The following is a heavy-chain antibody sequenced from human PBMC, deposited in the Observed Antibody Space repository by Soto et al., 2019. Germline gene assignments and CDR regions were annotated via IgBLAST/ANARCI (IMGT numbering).Heavy chain of an antibody. J-gene: IGHJ4*02. V-gene: IGHV4-4*02. CDR2: IYHSGAT. CDR3: ARDLGTGTDY. Sequence: QVQLQESGPGLVKPSGTLSLTCAVSGDSITSSNWWSWVRQAPGKGLEWIGEIYHSGATTNNPSLKSLATISVDPSNNHFSLKMTSVTAADTAVYFCARDLGTGTDYWGRGTLVTVAS. CDR1: GDSITSSNW.